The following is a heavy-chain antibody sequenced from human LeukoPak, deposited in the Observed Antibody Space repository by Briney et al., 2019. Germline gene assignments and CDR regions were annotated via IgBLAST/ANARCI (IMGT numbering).Heavy chain of an antibody. D-gene: IGHD5-24*01. CDR3: ARGGRLQFGGLGIGYFDY. CDR2: TSSTGSTI. V-gene: IGHV3-48*02. J-gene: IGHJ4*02. Sequence: GGSLRLSCAASGFTFSSYSMNWVRQAPGKGLEWVSYTSSTGSTIYYADSVKGRFTISRDNAKNSLYLQMNSLRDDDTAVYYCARGGRLQFGGLGIGYFDYWGQGTRVTVSS. CDR1: GFTFSSYS.